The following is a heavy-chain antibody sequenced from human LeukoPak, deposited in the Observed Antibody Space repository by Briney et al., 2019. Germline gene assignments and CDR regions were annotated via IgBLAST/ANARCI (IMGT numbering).Heavy chain of an antibody. V-gene: IGHV4-39*07. CDR3: ARGLHYFDSSGYPCPFDY. Sequence: SETLSLTCTVSGGSISSSNYYWGWIRQPPGKGLEWIGNIYYSGSTYYNPSLKSRVTISVDTSKNQFSLKLSSVTAADTAVYYCARGLHYFDSSGYPCPFDYWGQGTLVTVSS. D-gene: IGHD3-22*01. J-gene: IGHJ4*02. CDR2: IYYSGST. CDR1: GGSISSSNYY.